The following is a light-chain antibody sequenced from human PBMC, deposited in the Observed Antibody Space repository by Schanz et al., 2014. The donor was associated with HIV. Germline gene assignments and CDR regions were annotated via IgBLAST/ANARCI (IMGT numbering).Light chain of an antibody. CDR2: DVS. CDR3: SSYAGSNNFWV. CDR1: GSDVGSYNY. V-gene: IGLV2-14*03. Sequence: QSALTQPASVSGSPGQSITISCTGTGSDVGSYNYVSWYQQHPGKAPKLMVYDVSNRPSGVSTRFSGSMSGNTASLTISGLQAEDEADYYCSSYAGSNNFWVFGGGTKLTVL. J-gene: IGLJ3*02.